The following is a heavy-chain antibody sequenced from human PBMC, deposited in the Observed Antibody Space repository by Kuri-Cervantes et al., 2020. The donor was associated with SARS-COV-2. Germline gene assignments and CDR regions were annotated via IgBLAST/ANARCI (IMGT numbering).Heavy chain of an antibody. D-gene: IGHD1-26*01. CDR2: IKSKTDAGTT. V-gene: IGHV3-15*01. J-gene: IGHJ4*02. CDR1: GFTFSSYA. CDR3: TTGPIVGANWGVDY. Sequence: GESLKIPFAAPGFTFSSYAMHWVRPAPGKGLEWVGRIKSKTDAGTTDYAAPVKGRFTISRDESKNTLYLQMNSLKAEDTAVYYCTTGPIVGANWGVDYWGQGTLVTVSS.